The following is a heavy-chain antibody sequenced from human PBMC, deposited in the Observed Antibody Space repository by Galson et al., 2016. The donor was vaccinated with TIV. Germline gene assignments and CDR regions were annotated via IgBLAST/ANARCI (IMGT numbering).Heavy chain of an antibody. Sequence: SLRLSCAASGVTFSSYAMSWVRQAPGKGLEWVSSISGSGGNTYYANSVKGRFTISRGNSKNTLYLQINSLRAEDTAIYYCAKEPGPNPSYYYGVDVWGQGTTVTVSS. V-gene: IGHV3-23*01. J-gene: IGHJ6*02. CDR1: GVTFSSYA. D-gene: IGHD1-14*01. CDR3: AKEPGPNPSYYYGVDV. CDR2: ISGSGGNT.